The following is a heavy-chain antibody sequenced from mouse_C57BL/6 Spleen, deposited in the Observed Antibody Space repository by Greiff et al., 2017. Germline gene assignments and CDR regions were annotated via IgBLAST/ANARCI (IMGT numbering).Heavy chain of an antibody. Sequence: QVQLQQPGAELVKPGASVKMSCEASGYTFTSYWITWVKQRPGQGLEWIGDISPGSGSTNCNEKFKSKATLTVDTSSSTAYMQVSSLTSEDSAVYCCARDGTGYFDYWGQGTTLTVSS. CDR3: ARDGTGYFDY. CDR2: ISPGSGST. CDR1: GYTFTSYW. J-gene: IGHJ2*01. V-gene: IGHV1-55*01. D-gene: IGHD4-1*01.